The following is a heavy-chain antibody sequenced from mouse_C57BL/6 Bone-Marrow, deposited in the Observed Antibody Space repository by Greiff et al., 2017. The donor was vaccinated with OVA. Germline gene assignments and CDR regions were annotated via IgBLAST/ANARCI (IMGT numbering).Heavy chain of an antibody. J-gene: IGHJ3*01. V-gene: IGHV14-3*01. CDR1: GFTFKNTY. Sequence: VQLQQPVAELVRPGASVKLSCTASGFTFKNTYMNWVKQRPEQGLEWIGRIYPANDNTKYAAKFQGKATMTADTSSNTAYMQLSSLSSEDTAVYCCARGMCCSGFYALDYWGQGTLVTVSA. CDR2: IYPANDNT. CDR3: ARGMCCSGFYALDY. D-gene: IGHD6-1*01.